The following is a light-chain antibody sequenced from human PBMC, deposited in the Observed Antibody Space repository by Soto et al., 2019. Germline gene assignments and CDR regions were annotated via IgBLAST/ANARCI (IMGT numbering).Light chain of an antibody. CDR3: QQRSNWPWT. CDR2: EAS. CDR1: ESVSTF. J-gene: IGKJ1*01. V-gene: IGKV3-11*01. Sequence: EIVLTQSPATLSLSPGERATLSCRASESVSTFLAWYQQKPGQAPRLLIYEASSRATGIPARFSGGGSGTVFTLTISRIEREDFAVYYCQQRSNWPWTFGQGTKVEI.